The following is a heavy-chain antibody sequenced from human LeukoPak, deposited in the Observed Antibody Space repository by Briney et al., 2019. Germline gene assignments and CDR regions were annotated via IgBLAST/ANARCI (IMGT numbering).Heavy chain of an antibody. CDR3: ARERDYYDSSGYVG. Sequence: SETLSLTCTVSGGSISSGSYYWSWIRQPAGKGLEWIGRIYTSGNTNYNPSLKSRVTISVDTSKNQFSLKLSSVTAADTAVYYCARERDYYDSSGYVGWGQGTLVTVSS. CDR1: GGSISSGSYY. J-gene: IGHJ4*02. CDR2: IYTSGNT. V-gene: IGHV4-61*02. D-gene: IGHD3-22*01.